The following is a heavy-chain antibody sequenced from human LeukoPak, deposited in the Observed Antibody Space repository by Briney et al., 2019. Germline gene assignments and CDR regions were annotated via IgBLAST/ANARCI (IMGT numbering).Heavy chain of an antibody. J-gene: IGHJ3*02. CDR1: GFTFSSYA. V-gene: IGHV3-23*01. CDR3: AKDFSTSSWYPLGAFDI. CDR2: ISGSGGST. D-gene: IGHD6-13*01. Sequence: PGGSLRLSCAASGFTFSSYAMSWVRQAPGKGLEWVSAISGSGGSTYYADSVKGRFTISRDNSKNTLYLQMNSLRAEDTAVYYCAKDFSTSSWYPLGAFDIWGQGTMVTVSS.